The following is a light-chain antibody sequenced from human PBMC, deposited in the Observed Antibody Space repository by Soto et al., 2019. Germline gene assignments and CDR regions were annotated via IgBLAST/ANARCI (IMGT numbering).Light chain of an antibody. V-gene: IGLV2-11*01. Sequence: QSVLTQPRSVSGSPGQSVSISCTGTSSDVGGYNYVSWYQQHPGKAPKVIIYDVSKRPSGVPDRFSGSKSGNTASLTISGLQSEDEADYYCCSYAGRYTYVFGTGTKLTVL. CDR2: DVS. CDR1: SSDVGGYNY. J-gene: IGLJ1*01. CDR3: CSYAGRYTYV.